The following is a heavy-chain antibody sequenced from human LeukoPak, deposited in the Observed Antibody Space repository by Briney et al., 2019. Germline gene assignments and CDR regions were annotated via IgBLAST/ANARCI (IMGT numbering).Heavy chain of an antibody. D-gene: IGHD6-13*01. CDR2: IFYSGST. CDR3: ARHTSNRWSYFDL. J-gene: IGHJ4*02. CDR1: GGSISSYY. V-gene: IGHV4-59*08. Sequence: SETLSLTCTVSGGSISSYYWSWIRQPPGTGLEWIGYIFYSGSTNYNPSLRSRVTISVDTSKNQFSLQLTSVTAADTALYFCARHTSNRWSYFDLWGQGALVTVSS.